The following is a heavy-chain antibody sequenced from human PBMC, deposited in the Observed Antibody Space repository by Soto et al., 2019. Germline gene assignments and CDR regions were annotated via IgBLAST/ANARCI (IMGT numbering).Heavy chain of an antibody. V-gene: IGHV5-51*01. J-gene: IGHJ6*02. Sequence: PGESLKISCKGSGYSFTSYWIGWVRQMPGKGLEWMGIIYPGDSDTRYSPSFQGQVTISADKSISTAYLQWSSLKASDTAMYYCARHRETTVTTWYYYYGMDVWGQGTTVTVSS. CDR2: IYPGDSDT. D-gene: IGHD4-4*01. CDR3: ARHRETTVTTWYYYYGMDV. CDR1: GYSFTSYW.